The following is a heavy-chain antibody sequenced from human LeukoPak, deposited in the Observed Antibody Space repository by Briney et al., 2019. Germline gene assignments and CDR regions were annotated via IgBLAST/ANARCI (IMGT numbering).Heavy chain of an antibody. CDR1: GFTFSNAW. CDR3: TTDIWYSGYDSLDY. J-gene: IGHJ4*02. Sequence: GGSLRLSCAASGFTFSNAWMSWVRQAPGKGLEWVGRIKSKTDGGTTDYAAPVKGRFTISRDDSKNTLYLQMSSLKTEDTAVYYCTTDIWYSGYDSLDYWGQGTLVTVSS. V-gene: IGHV3-15*01. CDR2: IKSKTDGGTT. D-gene: IGHD5-12*01.